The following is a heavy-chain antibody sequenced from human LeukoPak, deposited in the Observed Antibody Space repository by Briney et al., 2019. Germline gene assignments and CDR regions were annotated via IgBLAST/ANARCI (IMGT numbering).Heavy chain of an antibody. CDR1: GYSISSGYY. Sequence: SETLSLTCTVSGYSISSGYYWGWIRQPPGKGLEWIGSIYHSGSTYYNPSLKSRVTISVDTSKNQFSLKLSSVTAADTAVYYCARDVQSRGYDDRHFDPWGQGILVTAAS. D-gene: IGHD3-16*01. CDR3: ARDVQSRGYDDRHFDP. V-gene: IGHV4-38-2*02. J-gene: IGHJ5*02. CDR2: IYHSGST.